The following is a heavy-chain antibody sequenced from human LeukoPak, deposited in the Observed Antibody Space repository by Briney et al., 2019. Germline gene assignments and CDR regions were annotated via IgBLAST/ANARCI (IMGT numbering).Heavy chain of an antibody. J-gene: IGHJ4*02. CDR3: ARDVDFDS. CDR2: INSDATST. V-gene: IGHV3-74*01. CDR1: GFTFRSYW. Sequence: GGSLRLSCAASGFTFRSYWMHWVRQGPGKGLMWVSRINSDATSTTYADSVKGRVTISRDNAKNTLYLQMDRLTAEDSGVYYCARDVDFDSWGQGTLVTVSS.